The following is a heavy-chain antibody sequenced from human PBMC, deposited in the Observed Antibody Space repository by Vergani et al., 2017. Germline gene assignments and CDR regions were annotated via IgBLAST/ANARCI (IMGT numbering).Heavy chain of an antibody. CDR3: AGCHYEYSNEQADYYYYMDV. J-gene: IGHJ6*03. CDR2: IIPIFGTA. D-gene: IGHD4-11*01. CDR1: GGTFSSCA. V-gene: IGHV1-69*12. Sequence: QVQLVQSGAEVKKPGSSVKVSCKASGGTFSSCAISWVRQAPGQGLEWMGGIIPIFGTANYAQKFQGRVTITADESTSTAYMELSSLRSEDTAVYYCAGCHYEYSNEQADYYYYMDVWGKGTTVTVSS.